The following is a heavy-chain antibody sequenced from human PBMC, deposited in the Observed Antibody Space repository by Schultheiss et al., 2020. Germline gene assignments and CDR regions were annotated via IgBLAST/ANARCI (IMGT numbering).Heavy chain of an antibody. J-gene: IGHJ6*02. CDR2: INHSGRT. Sequence: TLSLTCAVSGGSISSSNWWSWVRQPPGKGLEWIGEINHSGRTNYNPSLKSRVTISVDTSKNQFSLKLSSVTAADTAVYYCARGYSSSWSYYYYGMDVWGQGTMVTVSS. D-gene: IGHD6-13*01. V-gene: IGHV4-4*02. CDR1: GGSISSSNW. CDR3: ARGYSSSWSYYYYGMDV.